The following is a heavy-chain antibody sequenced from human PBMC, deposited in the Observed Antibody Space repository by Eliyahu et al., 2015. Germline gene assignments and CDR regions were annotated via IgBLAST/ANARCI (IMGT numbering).Heavy chain of an antibody. CDR3: GHRLRDSXGXHPHDVFDV. V-gene: IGHV2-5*02. CDR2: IYWDDDK. D-gene: IGHD5-24*01. J-gene: IGHJ3*01. Sequence: QITLQESGPPLVNPTQTLTLTCTFSGFSLSTTNXSVXWFRQPPGXAFEWLSLIYWDDDKRYTPSLKXRLTITKXTSQNQVVLTMTNMEPVDTATYYCGHRLRDSXGXHPHDVFDVWGQGTMVTVSS. CDR1: GFSLSTTNXS.